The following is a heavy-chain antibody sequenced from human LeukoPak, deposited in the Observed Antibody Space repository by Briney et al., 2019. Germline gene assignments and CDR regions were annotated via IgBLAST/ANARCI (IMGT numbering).Heavy chain of an antibody. Sequence: GGSLRLSCAASGFTFNNYAMNWVSQAPGKGLEWVSTISSGGGGTYFAGPVKGRFTISRDNSRNTLYLQMSSLRAEDTAIYYCAKARTVATIFPTEVSFDYWGQGTLVTVFS. V-gene: IGHV3-23*01. CDR3: AKARTVATIFPTEVSFDY. D-gene: IGHD5-12*01. CDR2: ISSGGGGT. J-gene: IGHJ4*02. CDR1: GFTFNNYA.